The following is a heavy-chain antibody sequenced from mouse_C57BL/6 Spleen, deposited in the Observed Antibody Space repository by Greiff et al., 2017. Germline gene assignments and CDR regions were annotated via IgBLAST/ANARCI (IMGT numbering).Heavy chain of an antibody. V-gene: IGHV3-6*01. CDR1: GYSITSGYY. CDR2: ISYDGSN. Sequence: ESGPGLVKPSQSLSLTCSVTGYSITSGYYWNWIRQFPGNKLEWMGYISYDGSNNYNPSLKNRISITRDTSKNQFFLKLNSVTTEDTATYYCAREGTYYSNYGGYFDVWGTGTTVTVSS. J-gene: IGHJ1*03. D-gene: IGHD2-5*01. CDR3: AREGTYYSNYGGYFDV.